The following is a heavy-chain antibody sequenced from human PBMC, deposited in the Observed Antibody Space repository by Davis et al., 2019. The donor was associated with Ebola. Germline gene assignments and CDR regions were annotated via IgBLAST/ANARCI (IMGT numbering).Heavy chain of an antibody. Sequence: GESLKISCAASGFALRSCAMSWVRQAPGTGLEWVSGIGSDSGTHYADSVKGRFTISRDNSKNMLYLQMDSLRIEDTAQYFCAGDPNWESGSWGQGTPVSVSS. CDR2: IGSDSGT. CDR3: AGDPNWESGS. V-gene: IGHV3-23*01. CDR1: GFALRSCA. D-gene: IGHD1-1*01. J-gene: IGHJ5*02.